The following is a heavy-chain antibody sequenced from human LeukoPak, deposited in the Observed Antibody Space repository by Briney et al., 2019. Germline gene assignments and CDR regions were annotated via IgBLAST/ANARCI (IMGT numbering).Heavy chain of an antibody. V-gene: IGHV1-2*02. CDR1: GYTFTGYY. Sequence: GASVKVSCKASGYTFTGYYMHWVRQAPGQGLEWIGWINPNSGGTNYAQKFQGRVTMTRDTSISTAYMELSRLRSDDTAVYYCAGQLGYCSSTSCYDRSAYYYYGMDVWGQGTTVTVSS. J-gene: IGHJ6*02. CDR2: INPNSGGT. CDR3: AGQLGYCSSTSCYDRSAYYYYGMDV. D-gene: IGHD2-2*01.